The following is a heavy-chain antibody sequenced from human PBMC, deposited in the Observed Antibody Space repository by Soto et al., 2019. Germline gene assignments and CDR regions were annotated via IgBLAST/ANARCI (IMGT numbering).Heavy chain of an antibody. D-gene: IGHD1-26*01. V-gene: IGHV3-30*04. CDR2: TSDDESRK. CDR3: ARGAGSGSFLIDY. Sequence: QVQLVESGGGVVQPGRSLRLSCAASGFTFSSYAMHWVRQAPGKGLEWMAITSDDESRKYYGDSVRGRFTISRDNSKNTLYLQVDSLRDEDTPLFYCARGAGSGSFLIDYWGQGTLVTVSS. J-gene: IGHJ4*02. CDR1: GFTFSSYA.